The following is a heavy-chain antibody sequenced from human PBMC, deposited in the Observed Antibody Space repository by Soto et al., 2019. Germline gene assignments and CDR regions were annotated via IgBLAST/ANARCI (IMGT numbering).Heavy chain of an antibody. Sequence: PXESLLLSCAASGFTFSSYAMSWVRQAPGKGLEWVSAISGSGGSTYYADSVKGRFTISRDNSKNTLYLQMSSLRAEDTAVYYCAKDLGLRDGYNSGYNWFDPWGQGTLVTVSS. V-gene: IGHV3-23*01. CDR3: AKDLGLRDGYNSGYNWFDP. J-gene: IGHJ5*02. CDR1: GFTFSSYA. D-gene: IGHD5-12*01. CDR2: ISGSGGST.